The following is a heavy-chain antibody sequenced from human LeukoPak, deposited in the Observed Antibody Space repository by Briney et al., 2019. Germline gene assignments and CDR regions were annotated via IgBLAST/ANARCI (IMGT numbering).Heavy chain of an antibody. CDR2: VYYSGST. Sequence: SETLSLTCTVSGGSISSSDYYWGWIRQPPGKGLEWIGIVYYSGSTNYSPSLKCRVTISVDTSKSQFSLKLSSVTAADTAVYYCARYSSSSGWFDPWGQGTLVTVSS. J-gene: IGHJ5*02. V-gene: IGHV4-39*01. D-gene: IGHD6-6*01. CDR3: ARYSSSSGWFDP. CDR1: GGSISSSDYY.